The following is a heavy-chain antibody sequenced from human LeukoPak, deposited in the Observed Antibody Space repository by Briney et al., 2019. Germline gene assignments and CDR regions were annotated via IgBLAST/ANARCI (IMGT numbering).Heavy chain of an antibody. CDR1: GFTFSECY. CDR3: ARVSHTAMVVYYYMDV. CDR2: ISSSGSTI. J-gene: IGHJ6*03. Sequence: GGSLRLSCAASGFTFSECYMSWIRQAPGKGLEWVSYISSSGSTIYYADSVKGRFTISRDNAKNSLYLQMNSLRAEDTAVYYCARVSHTAMVVYYYMDVWGKGTTVTVSS. D-gene: IGHD5-18*01. V-gene: IGHV3-11*04.